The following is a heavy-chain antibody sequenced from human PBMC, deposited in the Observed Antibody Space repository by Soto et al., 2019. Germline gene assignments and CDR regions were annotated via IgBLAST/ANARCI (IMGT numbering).Heavy chain of an antibody. V-gene: IGHV3-49*04. CDR3: TREGPYYYDSSGYYSGY. CDR2: IRSKAYGGTT. J-gene: IGHJ4*02. CDR1: GFTFGDYA. D-gene: IGHD3-22*01. Sequence: PAGSLRLSCTASGFTFGDYAMSWVRQAPGKGLEWVGFIRSKAYGGTTEYAASVKGRFTISRDDSKSIAYLQMNSLKTEDTAVYYCTREGPYYYDSSGYYSGYWGQGTLVTVSS.